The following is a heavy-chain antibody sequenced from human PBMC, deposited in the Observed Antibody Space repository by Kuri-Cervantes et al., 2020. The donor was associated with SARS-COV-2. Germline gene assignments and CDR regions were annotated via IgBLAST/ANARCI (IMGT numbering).Heavy chain of an antibody. CDR3: ARMGENWFDP. Sequence: SVKVSCKASGGTFSSYAISWVRQAPGQGLEWKGGIIPIFGTANYAQKFQGRVTITADESTSTAYMELSSLRSEDTAVYYCARMGENWFDPWGQGTLVTVSS. J-gene: IGHJ5*02. CDR2: IIPIFGTA. CDR1: GGTFSSYA. D-gene: IGHD3-16*01. V-gene: IGHV1-69*13.